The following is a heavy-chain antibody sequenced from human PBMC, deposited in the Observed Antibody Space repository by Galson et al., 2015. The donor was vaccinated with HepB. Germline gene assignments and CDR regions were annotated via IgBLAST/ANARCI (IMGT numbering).Heavy chain of an antibody. D-gene: IGHD1-26*01. Sequence: SLRLSCAASGFTFSSYGMHWVRQAPGKGLEWVAVISYDGSNKYYADSVKGRFTISRDNSKNTLYLQMNSLRAEDTAVYYCAKEWGAHSGSHYGMDVWGQGTTVTVSS. CDR2: ISYDGSNK. CDR3: AKEWGAHSGSHYGMDV. V-gene: IGHV3-30*18. CDR1: GFTFSSYG. J-gene: IGHJ6*02.